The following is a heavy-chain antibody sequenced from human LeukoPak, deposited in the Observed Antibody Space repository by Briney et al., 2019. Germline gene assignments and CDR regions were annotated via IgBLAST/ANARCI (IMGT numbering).Heavy chain of an antibody. CDR3: ARGSIALYYFDY. J-gene: IGHJ4*02. V-gene: IGHV4-61*01. D-gene: IGHD6-6*01. CDR1: GGSVSSGSYY. Sequence: SETLSLTCTVSGGSVSSGSYYWSWIRPPPGKGLEWIGYIYYSGSTNYHPSLKSRVTISVDTSKNQFSLKLSSVTAADTAVYYCARGSIALYYFDYWGQGTLVTVSS. CDR2: IYYSGST.